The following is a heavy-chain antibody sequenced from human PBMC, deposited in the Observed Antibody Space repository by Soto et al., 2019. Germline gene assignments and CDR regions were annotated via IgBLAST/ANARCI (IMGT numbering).Heavy chain of an antibody. Sequence: KPGGSLRLSCAASGFTFSSYSMNWVRQAPGKGLEWVSSISSSISYIYYADSVKGRFTISRDNAKNSLYLQMNSLRAEDTAVYYCATVNGAYSSGRRYYYGMDVWGQGTMVTVSS. CDR1: GFTFSSYS. V-gene: IGHV3-21*01. D-gene: IGHD6-19*01. CDR3: ATVNGAYSSGRRYYYGMDV. CDR2: ISSSISYI. J-gene: IGHJ6*02.